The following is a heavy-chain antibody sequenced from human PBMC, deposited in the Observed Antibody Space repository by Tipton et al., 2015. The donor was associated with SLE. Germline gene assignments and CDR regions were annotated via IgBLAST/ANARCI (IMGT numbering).Heavy chain of an antibody. CDR2: IKQDGSEK. CDR3: SLGDYFDY. V-gene: IGHV3-7*03. Sequence: GSLRLSCAASGFTFSNYWMSWVRQPPGKGLEWVANIKQDGSEKYYVDSVKGRFTISRDNAKNSLYLQMNSLRAEDTAVYYCSLGDYFDYWGQGTLVTVSS. CDR1: GFTFSNYW. J-gene: IGHJ4*02. D-gene: IGHD3-16*01.